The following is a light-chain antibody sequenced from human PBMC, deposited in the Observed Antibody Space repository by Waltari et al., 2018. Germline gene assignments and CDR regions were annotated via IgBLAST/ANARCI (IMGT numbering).Light chain of an antibody. CDR2: STK. CDR1: SSNIGSNP. Sequence: QSVLTQPPSASGTPGLRVPISCSGRSSNIGSNPVTWYQQLPGTAPKLLIYSTKRRPSGVPDRFSGSKSGTSASLAISGLQSEDEADYYCATWDDSLNAAVFGGGTQLSVL. V-gene: IGLV1-44*01. J-gene: IGLJ7*01. CDR3: ATWDDSLNAAV.